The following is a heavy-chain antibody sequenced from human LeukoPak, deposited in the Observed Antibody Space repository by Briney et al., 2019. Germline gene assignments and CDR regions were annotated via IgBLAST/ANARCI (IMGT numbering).Heavy chain of an antibody. Sequence: GGSLRLSCAASGFTFSNAWMSWVRQAPGKGLEWVGRIKSKPGGGTTDYAAPVKGRFTISRDDSKHTLYLQMNSLKTEDTAVYYCTTELSGDYFDYWGQGTLVTVSS. D-gene: IGHD3-10*01. J-gene: IGHJ4*02. CDR2: IKSKPGGGTT. V-gene: IGHV3-15*01. CDR3: TTELSGDYFDY. CDR1: GFTFSNAW.